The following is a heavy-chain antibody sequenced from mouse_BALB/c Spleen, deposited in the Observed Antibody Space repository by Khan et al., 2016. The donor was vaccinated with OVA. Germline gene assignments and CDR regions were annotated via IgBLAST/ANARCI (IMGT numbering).Heavy chain of an antibody. CDR1: GFTFIDYG. V-gene: IGHV5-15*02. CDR2: ISSVAYSI. Sequence: EVELVESGGGLVQPGGSRKLSCAASGFTFIDYGMAWVRQTPGKGPEWIAFISSVAYSIYYADTVTGRFTISRETAKNTLYLEMSSLRSDDTAMSYCARGGFAYWGQGTLVTVSA. CDR3: ARGGFAY. J-gene: IGHJ3*01.